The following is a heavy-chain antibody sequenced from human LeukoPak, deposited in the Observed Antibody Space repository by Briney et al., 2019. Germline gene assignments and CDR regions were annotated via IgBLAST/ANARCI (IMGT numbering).Heavy chain of an antibody. Sequence: SVKVSCKASGGTFSSYAISWVRQAPGQGLEWMGGIIPIFGTANYAQKFQGRVTITADESTSTAYMELSSLRSEDTAVYYCARDEPGYCSSTSCSLFDPWGQGTLVTVSS. V-gene: IGHV1-69*13. CDR2: IIPIFGTA. CDR1: GGTFSSYA. J-gene: IGHJ5*02. CDR3: ARDEPGYCSSTSCSLFDP. D-gene: IGHD2-2*01.